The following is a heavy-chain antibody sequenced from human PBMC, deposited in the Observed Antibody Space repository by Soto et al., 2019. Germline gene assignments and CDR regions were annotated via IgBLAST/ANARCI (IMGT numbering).Heavy chain of an antibody. D-gene: IGHD6-6*01. J-gene: IGHJ5*02. Sequence: SETLSLTCTVSGGSISSGDYYWSWIRPPPGKGLEWIGYIYYSGSTYYNPSLKSRVTISVDTSKNQFSLKLSSVTAADTAVYYCARDFLMEYSSSHWFDPWGQGTLVTVSS. V-gene: IGHV4-30-4*01. CDR3: ARDFLMEYSSSHWFDP. CDR2: IYYSGST. CDR1: GGSISSGDYY.